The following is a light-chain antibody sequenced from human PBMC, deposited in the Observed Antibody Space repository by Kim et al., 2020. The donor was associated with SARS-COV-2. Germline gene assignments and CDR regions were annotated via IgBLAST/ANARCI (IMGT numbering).Light chain of an antibody. CDR3: SSYAGSNNLV. V-gene: IGLV2-8*01. J-gene: IGLJ2*01. CDR2: EVN. CDR1: SSDVGRYNY. Sequence: QSVLTQPPSASGSPGQSLTISCTGTSSDVGRYNYVSWYQQHPGKAPKFIIYEVNKRPSGVPDRFSGSKSGNTASLTVSGLQAEDEADYYCSSYAGSNNLVFGGGTQLTVL.